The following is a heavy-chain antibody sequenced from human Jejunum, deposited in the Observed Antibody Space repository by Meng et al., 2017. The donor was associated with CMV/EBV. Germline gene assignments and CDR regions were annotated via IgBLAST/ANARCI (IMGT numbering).Heavy chain of an antibody. CDR1: FSRSA. V-gene: IGHV3-23*01. D-gene: IGHD5-18*01. J-gene: IGHJ6*02. CDR3: AKTFLTGFSYGLSYGLDV. CDR2: ISSSGGST. Sequence: FSRSAMGWVRQAPGKGLEWVSAISSSGGSTYCADSVQGRFTISRDTSKNTLYLQMNILRAEDTARYYCAKTFLTGFSYGLSYGLDVWGQGTTVTVSS.